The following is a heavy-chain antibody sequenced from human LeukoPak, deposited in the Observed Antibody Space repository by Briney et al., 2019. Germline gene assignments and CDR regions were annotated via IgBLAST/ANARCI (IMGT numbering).Heavy chain of an antibody. Sequence: PSETLSLTCTVSGGSISSYYWSWIRQPPGKGLEWIGYIYYSGRTNYNPSLKSRVTISVDTSKNQFSLKLSSVTAADTAVYYCAREGTGYYDSSGYYSNWFDPWGQGTLVTVSS. CDR2: IYYSGRT. CDR1: GGSISSYY. J-gene: IGHJ5*02. D-gene: IGHD3-22*01. V-gene: IGHV4-59*01. CDR3: AREGTGYYDSSGYYSNWFDP.